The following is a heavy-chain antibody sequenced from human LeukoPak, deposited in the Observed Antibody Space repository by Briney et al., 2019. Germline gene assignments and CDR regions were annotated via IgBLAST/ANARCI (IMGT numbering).Heavy chain of an antibody. Sequence: SETLSLTCAVCGGSFSGYYWSWIRQPPGKGLEWIGEINHSGSTNYNPSLKSRVTISVDTSKNQFSLKLSSVTAADTAVYYCARRRDFDYWGQGTLVTVSP. CDR3: ARRRDFDY. V-gene: IGHV4-34*01. CDR1: GGSFSGYY. CDR2: INHSGST. J-gene: IGHJ4*02.